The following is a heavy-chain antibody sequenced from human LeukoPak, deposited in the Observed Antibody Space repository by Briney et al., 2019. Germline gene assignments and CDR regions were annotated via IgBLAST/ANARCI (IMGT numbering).Heavy chain of an antibody. J-gene: IGHJ4*02. V-gene: IGHV1-69*05. CDR2: IIPIFGTA. CDR1: GGTFSSYA. CDR3: ARGVMITFGGVIVIRTYFDY. Sequence: SVKVSCKASGGTFSSYAISWVRQAPGQGLEWMGGIIPIFGTANYAQKFQGRVTITTDESTSTAYMELSSLRSEDTAVYYCARGVMITFGGVIVIRTYFDYWGQGTLVTVSS. D-gene: IGHD3-16*02.